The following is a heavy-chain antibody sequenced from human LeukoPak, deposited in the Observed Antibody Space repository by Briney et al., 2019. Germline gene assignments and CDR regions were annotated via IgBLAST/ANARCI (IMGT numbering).Heavy chain of an antibody. V-gene: IGHV3-7*05. CDR1: GLTFTNYW. CDR2: INQDGTGK. J-gene: IGHJ5*02. D-gene: IGHD6-25*01. CDR3: AAAGVGTFDT. Sequence: GGSLRLSCAASGLTFTNYWMNWVRQAPGIGLEWVGNINQDGTGKYYAASVEGRFTISRDNAQNSLYLQMNTLRVEDTAVYYCAAAGVGTFDTWGQGTLVTVSS.